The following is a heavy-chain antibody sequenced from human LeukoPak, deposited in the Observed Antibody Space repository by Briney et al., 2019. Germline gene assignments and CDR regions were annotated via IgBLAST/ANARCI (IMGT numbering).Heavy chain of an antibody. V-gene: IGHV1-8*01. CDR2: MNPNSGNT. Sequence: GASVKVSCKASGYTFMSYDINWVRQATGQGLEWMGWMNPNSGNTGYAQKFQGRVTMTRNTSISTAYMELSSLRSEDTAVYYCARAAVAGHTDFQHWGQGTLVTVSS. D-gene: IGHD6-19*01. J-gene: IGHJ1*01. CDR1: GYTFMSYD. CDR3: ARAAVAGHTDFQH.